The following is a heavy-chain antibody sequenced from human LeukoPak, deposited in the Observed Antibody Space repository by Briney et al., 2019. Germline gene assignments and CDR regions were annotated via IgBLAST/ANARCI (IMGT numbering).Heavy chain of an antibody. CDR1: GYTFTSYD. CDR2: MNPNSGNT. CDR3: ASAAAGTRAYYYYGMDV. V-gene: IGHV1-8*01. D-gene: IGHD6-13*01. J-gene: IGHJ6*02. Sequence: APVKVSCKASGYTFTSYDINWVRQATGQGLEWMGWMNPNSGNTGYAQKFQGRITMTRNTSISTAYMELSSLRSEDTAVYYCASAAAGTRAYYYYGMDVWGQGTTVTVSS.